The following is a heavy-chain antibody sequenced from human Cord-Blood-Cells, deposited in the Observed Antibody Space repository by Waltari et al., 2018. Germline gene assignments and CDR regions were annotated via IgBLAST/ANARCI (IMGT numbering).Heavy chain of an antibody. CDR3: ATYRVLDSSSYYLDY. D-gene: IGHD6-6*01. CDR1: GYTLTELS. Sequence: QVQLVQSGAEVKKPGASVKVSCKVSGYTLTELSMHWVGQAPGKGLEWMGGFDPEDGETIYAQKFQVRVTRTERTSTDTAYMERSSLRSEDTAVYYCATYRVLDSSSYYLDYGGQGALVNVSS. CDR2: FDPEDGET. V-gene: IGHV1-24*01. J-gene: IGHJ4*02.